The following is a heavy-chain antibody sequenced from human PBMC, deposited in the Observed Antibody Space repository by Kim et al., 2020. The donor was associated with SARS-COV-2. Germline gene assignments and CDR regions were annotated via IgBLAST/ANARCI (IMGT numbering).Heavy chain of an antibody. CDR1: GGSISSSSYY. CDR2: IYYSGST. Sequence: SETLSLTCTVSGGSISSSSYYWGWIRQPPGKGLEWIGTIYYSGSTYYNPSLKSRVTISVDTSKNQISLKLSSVTAADTAVYYCARRMTAAADHPAEMYVWGQGTTVTVSS. D-gene: IGHD6-13*01. V-gene: IGHV4-39*01. CDR3: ARRMTAAADHPAEMYV. J-gene: IGHJ6*02.